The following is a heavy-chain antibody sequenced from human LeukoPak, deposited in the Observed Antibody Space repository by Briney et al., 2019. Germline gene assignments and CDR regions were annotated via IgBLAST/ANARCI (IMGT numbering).Heavy chain of an antibody. J-gene: IGHJ4*02. Sequence: GGSLRLSCADSGFTFSNYGMHWVRQAPGKGLEWVAVISYDGSNKYYADSVKGRFTISRDNSKNTLYLQMNSLRAEDTAVYYCAKDKYSGSYGPLDYWGQGTLVTVSS. V-gene: IGHV3-30*18. CDR2: ISYDGSNK. CDR1: GFTFSNYG. CDR3: AKDKYSGSYGPLDY. D-gene: IGHD1-26*01.